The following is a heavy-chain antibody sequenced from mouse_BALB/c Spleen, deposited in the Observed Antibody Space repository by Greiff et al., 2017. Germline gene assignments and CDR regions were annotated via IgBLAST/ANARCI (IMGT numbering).Heavy chain of an antibody. CDR1: GYTFTSYT. CDR2: INPSSGYT. CDR3: ARGAWFAY. V-gene: IGHV1-4*02. Sequence: ESAAELARPGASVKMSCKASGYTFTSYTMHWVKQRPGQGLEWIGYINPSSGYTEYNQKFKDKTTLTADKSSSTAYMQLSSLTSEDSAVYYCARGAWFAYWGQGTLVTVSA. J-gene: IGHJ3*01.